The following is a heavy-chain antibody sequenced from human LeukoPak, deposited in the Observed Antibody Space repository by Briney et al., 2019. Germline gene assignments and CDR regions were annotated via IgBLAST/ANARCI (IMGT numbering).Heavy chain of an antibody. D-gene: IGHD6-19*01. CDR2: IYYSGST. J-gene: IGHJ4*02. Sequence: NPGGSLRLSCAASGFTFSSYAMSWVRQAPGKGLEWIGSIYYSGSTYYNPSLKSRVTISVDTSKNQFSLKLSSVTAADTAVYYCARVAVAGKRKNDYWGQGTLVTVSS. V-gene: IGHV4-39*01. CDR1: GFTFSSYA. CDR3: ARVAVAGKRKNDY.